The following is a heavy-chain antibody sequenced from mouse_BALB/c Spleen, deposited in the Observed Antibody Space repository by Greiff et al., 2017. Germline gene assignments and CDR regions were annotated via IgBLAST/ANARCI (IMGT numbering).Heavy chain of an antibody. Sequence: VHLVESGPGLVQPSQSLSITCTVSGFSLTSYGVHWVRQSPGKGLEWLGVIWSGGSTDYNAAFISRLSISKDNSKSQVFFKMNSLQADDTAIYYCARERDYYGTPYAMDYWGQGTSVTVSS. J-gene: IGHJ4*01. V-gene: IGHV2-4-1*01. CDR3: ARERDYYGTPYAMDY. CDR2: IWSGGST. D-gene: IGHD1-1*01. CDR1: GFSLTSYG.